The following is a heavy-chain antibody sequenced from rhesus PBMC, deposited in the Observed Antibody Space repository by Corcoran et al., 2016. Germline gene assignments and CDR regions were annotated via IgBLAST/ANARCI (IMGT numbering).Heavy chain of an antibody. V-gene: IGHV4-65*01. CDR3: ASRIAAPFDY. Sequence: QVQLQESGPGLVKPSETLSLTCAVSGGSISSSNWWSWIRQPPGKGLEWIGYISGSSGSTYFNPSLKSRFTISTDTSKNQFSLKLSSVTAADTAVYYCASRIAAPFDYWGQGVLVTVSS. CDR2: ISGSSGST. CDR1: GGSISSSNW. D-gene: IGHD6-31*01. J-gene: IGHJ4*01.